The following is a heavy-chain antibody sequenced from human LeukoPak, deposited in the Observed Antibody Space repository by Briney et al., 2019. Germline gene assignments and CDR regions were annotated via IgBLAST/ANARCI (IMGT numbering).Heavy chain of an antibody. CDR1: GFTFNDYA. Sequence: GGSLRLSCAASGFTFNDYAMHWVRQTPGKGLEWVAGISWNSGSIGYADSVKGRFTISRDNAKNTLYLQMNSLRAEDTAVYYCARDLEVVVVVAALDYWGQGTLVTVSS. CDR3: ARDLEVVVVVAALDY. V-gene: IGHV3-9*01. D-gene: IGHD2-15*01. CDR2: ISWNSGSI. J-gene: IGHJ4*02.